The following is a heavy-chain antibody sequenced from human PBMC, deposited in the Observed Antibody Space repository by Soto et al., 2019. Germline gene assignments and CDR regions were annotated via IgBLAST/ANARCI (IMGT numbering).Heavy chain of an antibody. J-gene: IGHJ4*02. CDR2: IYYSGST. Sequence: PSETLSLTCTVSGGSISSSSYYWGWIRQPPGKGLEWIGSIYYSGSTYYNPSLKSRVTISVDTSKNQFSLKLSSVTAADTAVDYCARLRVAGCQTPANFDYWGQGTLVTVSS. D-gene: IGHD6-19*01. CDR1: GGSISSSSYY. CDR3: ARLRVAGCQTPANFDY. V-gene: IGHV4-39*01.